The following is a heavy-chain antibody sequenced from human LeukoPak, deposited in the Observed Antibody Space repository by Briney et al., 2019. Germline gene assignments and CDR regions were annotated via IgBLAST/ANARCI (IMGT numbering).Heavy chain of an antibody. Sequence: GGSLRLSCAASGFTFSSYAMHWVRQAPGKGLEWVAVISYDGSNKYYADSVKGRFTISRDNSKNTLYLQMNSLRAEDTAVYYCARDMVLYYDSSGDEAFDIWGQGTMVTVSS. CDR3: ARDMVLYYDSSGDEAFDI. J-gene: IGHJ3*02. D-gene: IGHD3-22*01. CDR1: GFTFSSYA. V-gene: IGHV3-30-3*01. CDR2: ISYDGSNK.